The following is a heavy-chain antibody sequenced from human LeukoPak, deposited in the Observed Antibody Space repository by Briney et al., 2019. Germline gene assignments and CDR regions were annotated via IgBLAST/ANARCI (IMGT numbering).Heavy chain of an antibody. J-gene: IGHJ5*02. V-gene: IGHV4-59*01. Sequence: SETLSLTCTASGGSISSYYWSWIRQPPGKGLEWIGYIYYSGSTNYNPSLKSRVTISVDTSKNQFSLKLSSVTAADTAVYYCARGLVLRYFDWLFNWFDPWGQGTLVTVSS. D-gene: IGHD3-9*01. CDR3: ARGLVLRYFDWLFNWFDP. CDR1: GGSISSYY. CDR2: IYYSGST.